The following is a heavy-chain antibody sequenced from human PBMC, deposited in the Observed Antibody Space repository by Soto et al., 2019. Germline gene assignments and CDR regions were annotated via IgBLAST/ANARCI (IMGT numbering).Heavy chain of an antibody. CDR1: GYTFTGYY. CDR3: SSTRYSSSRRYYYYYGMDV. D-gene: IGHD6-6*01. Sequence: ASVKVSCKASGYTFTGYYMHWVRQAPGQGLEWMGWINPNSGGTNYAQKFQGWVTMTRDTSISTAYMELSSLRSEDTAVYYCSSTRYSSSRRYYYYYGMDVWGQGTTVTVSS. V-gene: IGHV1-2*04. CDR2: INPNSGGT. J-gene: IGHJ6*02.